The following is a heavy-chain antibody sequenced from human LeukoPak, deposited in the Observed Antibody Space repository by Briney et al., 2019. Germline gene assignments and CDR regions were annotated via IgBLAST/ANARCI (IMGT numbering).Heavy chain of an antibody. J-gene: IGHJ3*02. CDR2: ISAYNGNT. CDR3: ASLVRTVTTFSLGAFDI. CDR1: GYTFTSYG. D-gene: IGHD4-17*01. V-gene: IGHV1-18*01. Sequence: ASVKVSCKASGYTFTSYGISWVRQAPGQGLEWMGWISAYNGNTNYAQKLQGRVTMTTDTSTSTAYMELRSLRSDDTAVYYCASLVRTVTTFSLGAFDIWGQGTMVTVSS.